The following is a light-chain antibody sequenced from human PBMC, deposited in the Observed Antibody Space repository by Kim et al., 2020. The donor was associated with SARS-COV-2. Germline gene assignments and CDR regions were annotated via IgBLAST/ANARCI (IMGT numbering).Light chain of an antibody. Sequence: DIQMTQSPSSLSASVGDRVTITCRASQSISSYLNWYQQKPGKAPKLLIYGASSLQSGVPSRFSGSGSGTDFTLTISSLQPEDFATYYCQQSYSTPLTLGGGTKVGI. J-gene: IGKJ4*01. CDR1: QSISSY. CDR3: QQSYSTPLT. CDR2: GAS. V-gene: IGKV1-39*01.